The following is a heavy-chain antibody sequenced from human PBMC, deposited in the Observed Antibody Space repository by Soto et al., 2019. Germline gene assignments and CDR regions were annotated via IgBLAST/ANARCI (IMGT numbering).Heavy chain of an antibody. D-gene: IGHD3-22*01. CDR1: GFTFSSYA. V-gene: IGHV3-30-3*01. CDR3: AREGGHYYDSSGYFLSDYFDY. CDR2: ISYDGSNK. J-gene: IGHJ4*02. Sequence: QVQLVESGGGVVQPGRSLRLSCAASGFTFSSYAMHWVRQAPGKGLEWVAVISYDGSNKYYADSVKGRFTISRDNSKNTLYLQMNSLRAEDTAVYYCAREGGHYYDSSGYFLSDYFDYWGQGTLVTVSS.